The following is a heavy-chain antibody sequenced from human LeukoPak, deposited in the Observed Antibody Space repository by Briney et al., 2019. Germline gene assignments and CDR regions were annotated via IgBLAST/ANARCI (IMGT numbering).Heavy chain of an antibody. Sequence: PSETLSLTCTVSGGSISTYYWSWIRQPPGKGLEWIGYISYSGSTNYNPSLKSRVTISVDTSKNQFSLKLSSVTAADTAVYYCARRLYGYSSFDYWGQGTLVTVSS. J-gene: IGHJ4*02. CDR2: ISYSGST. CDR3: ARRLYGYSSFDY. D-gene: IGHD5-18*01. CDR1: GGSISTYY. V-gene: IGHV4-59*08.